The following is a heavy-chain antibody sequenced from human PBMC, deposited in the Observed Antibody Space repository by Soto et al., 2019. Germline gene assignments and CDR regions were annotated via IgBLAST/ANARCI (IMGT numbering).Heavy chain of an antibody. CDR3: ARGNCSGGSCYSWVYYYYYMDV. CDR2: IIPILGIA. D-gene: IGHD2-15*01. V-gene: IGHV1-69*02. Sequence: QVQLVQPGAEVKKPGSSVKVSCKASGGTFSSYTISWVRQAPGQGLEWMGRIIPILGIANYAQKFQGRVTITADKSTSTAYMELSSLRSEDTAVYYCARGNCSGGSCYSWVYYYYYMDVWGKGTTVTVSS. CDR1: GGTFSSYT. J-gene: IGHJ6*03.